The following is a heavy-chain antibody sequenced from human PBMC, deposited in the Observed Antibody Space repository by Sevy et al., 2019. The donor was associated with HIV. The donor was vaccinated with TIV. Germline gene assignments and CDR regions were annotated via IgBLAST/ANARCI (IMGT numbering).Heavy chain of an antibody. Sequence: EGSLRLSCAASGFTFSNAWMSWVRQAPGKGLERVGRIKSKTDGGTTDYAAPVKGRFTISRDDSKNTLYLQMNSLKTEDTAVYYCTTVGWLESDYYYYGMDVWGQGTTVTVSS. CDR3: TTVGWLESDYYYYGMDV. D-gene: IGHD6-19*01. V-gene: IGHV3-15*01. J-gene: IGHJ6*02. CDR2: IKSKTDGGTT. CDR1: GFTFSNAW.